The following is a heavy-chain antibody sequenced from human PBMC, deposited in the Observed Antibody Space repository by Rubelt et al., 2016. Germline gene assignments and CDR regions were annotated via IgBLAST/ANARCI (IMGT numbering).Heavy chain of an antibody. D-gene: IGHD1/OR15-1a*01. CDR1: GAPVHSDIHY. CDR2: VYFSGNT. V-gene: IGHV4-39*01. Sequence: QVYMKESGPRFVRPSETLFLTCSVVGAPVHSDIHYWAWIRQTPGKELEWLGNVYFSGNTYYNPSFRGRITMAADTSGDTFSLRLTSVTVADTAVYFCARHRTPGSSEHYYYGVDVWGQGTMVTVSS. CDR3: ARHRTPGSSEHYYYGVDV. J-gene: IGHJ6*02.